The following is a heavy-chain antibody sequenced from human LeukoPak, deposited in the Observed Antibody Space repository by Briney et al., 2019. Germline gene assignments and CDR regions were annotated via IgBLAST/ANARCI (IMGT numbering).Heavy chain of an antibody. CDR2: IIPIFGTE. J-gene: IGHJ4*02. CDR3: ARDPTRTGLDY. V-gene: IGHV1-69*05. Sequence: XVXXSCKASGGTFSSYAISWVRQAPGQGLEWMGRIIPIFGTENYAQKLQGRVTINTDEYTSTAYMELSSLRSEDTAVYYCARDPTRTGLDYWGQGTLVTVSS. CDR1: GGTFSSYA. D-gene: IGHD1-1*01.